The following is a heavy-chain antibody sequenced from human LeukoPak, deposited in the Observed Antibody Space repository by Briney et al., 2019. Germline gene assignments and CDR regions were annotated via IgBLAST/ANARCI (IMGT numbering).Heavy chain of an antibody. V-gene: IGHV3-74*01. J-gene: IGHJ4*02. Sequence: PGGSLRLSCAASGFTFSSYWMHWVRQAPGKGLVWVSRINTDGSSTSYADSVKGRFTISRDDSKNTLYLQMNSLSAEDTAVYYCAKPGPGGPPAYFDSWGQGTLVTVSS. CDR3: AKPGPGGPPAYFDS. CDR1: GFTFSSYW. CDR2: INTDGSST. D-gene: IGHD1-26*01.